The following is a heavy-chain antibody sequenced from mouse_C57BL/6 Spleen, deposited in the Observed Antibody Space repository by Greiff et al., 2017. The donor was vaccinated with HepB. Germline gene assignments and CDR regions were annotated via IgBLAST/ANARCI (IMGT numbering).Heavy chain of an antibody. Sequence: QVQLQQSGAELVRPGASVTLSCKASGYTFTDYEMHWVKQTPVHGLEWIGAIDPENGGIAYNQKFKGKAILTADKSSSTAYMELRSLTSEDSVVYYCTRWAWFAYWGQGTLVTVSA. CDR2: IDPENGGI. CDR1: GYTFTDYE. J-gene: IGHJ3*01. CDR3: TRWAWFAY. V-gene: IGHV1-15*01.